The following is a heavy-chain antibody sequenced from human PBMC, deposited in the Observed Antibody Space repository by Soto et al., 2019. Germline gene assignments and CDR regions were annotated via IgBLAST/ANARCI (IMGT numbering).Heavy chain of an antibody. CDR1: GGSISSANYY. CDR3: ARQWVDYYGSGSYSNCFDP. Sequence: QLQLQESGPGLVKPSETLSLACTVSGGSISSANYYWGWIRQTPGKGLEWIGTIYHTGNTYHNPYLRSRVTISVDTSKNQFSLRLSSVTAAAAAVYYCARQWVDYYGSGSYSNCFDPWGQGTLVTVSS. CDR2: IYHTGNT. V-gene: IGHV4-39*01. J-gene: IGHJ5*02. D-gene: IGHD3-10*01.